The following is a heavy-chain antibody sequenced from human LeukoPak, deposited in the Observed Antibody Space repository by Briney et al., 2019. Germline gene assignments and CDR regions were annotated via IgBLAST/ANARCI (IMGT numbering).Heavy chain of an antibody. CDR1: GGSVSSGSYY. D-gene: IGHD2-2*02. CDR2: IYYSGST. Sequence: SETLSLTCTVSGGSVSSGSYYWSWIRQPPGKGLEWIGYIYYSGSTNYNPSLKSRVTISVDTSKNQFSLKLSSVTAADTAVYYCARERVVPAAIRGGNWFDPWGQGTLVTVSS. V-gene: IGHV4-61*01. J-gene: IGHJ5*02. CDR3: ARERVVPAAIRGGNWFDP.